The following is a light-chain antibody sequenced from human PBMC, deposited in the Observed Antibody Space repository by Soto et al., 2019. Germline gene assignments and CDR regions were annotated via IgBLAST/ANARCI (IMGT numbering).Light chain of an antibody. CDR1: QSISKY. Sequence: DIQMTQSPSSLSASVGDRVTITCRASQSISKYLNWYQQKPGQAPNLLIYAASTLQSRVPSRFRGRGAGTDFTLTIISLQPEDFATYYYQQSYSTPPDTLGQGTKLEIK. CDR2: AAS. V-gene: IGKV1-39*01. CDR3: QQSYSTPPDT. J-gene: IGKJ2*01.